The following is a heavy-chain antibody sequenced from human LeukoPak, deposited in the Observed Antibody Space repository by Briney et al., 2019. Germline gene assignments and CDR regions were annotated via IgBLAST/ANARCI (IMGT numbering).Heavy chain of an antibody. Sequence: SETLSLTCTVSGGSVSSGSYYWSWIRQPPGKGLEWIGYIYYSGSTNCNPSLKSRVTISVDTSKNQFSLKLSSVTAADTAVYYCARSPNYYYYGMDVWGKGTTVTVSS. CDR2: IYYSGST. CDR1: GGSVSSGSYY. CDR3: ARSPNYYYYGMDV. J-gene: IGHJ6*04. V-gene: IGHV4-61*01.